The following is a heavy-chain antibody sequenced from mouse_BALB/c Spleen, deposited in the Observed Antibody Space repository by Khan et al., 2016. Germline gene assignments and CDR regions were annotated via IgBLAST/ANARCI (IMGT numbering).Heavy chain of an antibody. CDR3: ARDYYGSSFFDY. CDR1: GYSITSGYA. J-gene: IGHJ2*01. Sequence: EVQLQESGPGLVKPSQSLSLTCTVTGYSITSGYAWNWIRQFPGNKLEWMGYINYSGSTTYNPSLQSQISITRDTSKTQFFLQLKSVTTEDTATYYWARDYYGSSFFDYWGQGTTLTVSS. CDR2: INYSGST. D-gene: IGHD1-1*01. V-gene: IGHV3-2*02.